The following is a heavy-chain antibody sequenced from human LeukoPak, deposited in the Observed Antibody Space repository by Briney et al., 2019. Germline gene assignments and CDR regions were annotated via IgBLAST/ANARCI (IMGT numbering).Heavy chain of an antibody. J-gene: IGHJ4*02. CDR1: GFTFGEYA. D-gene: IGHD1-26*01. V-gene: IGHV3-23*01. CDR3: AYSSSGSHLGLDY. Sequence: PGGSLRLSCTTSGFTFGEYAMSCVRQAPGKGLEWVSAISGSGGSTYYADSVKGRFTISRDNSKNTLYLQMNSLRAEDTAVYYCAYSSSGSHLGLDYWGQGTLVTVSS. CDR2: ISGSGGST.